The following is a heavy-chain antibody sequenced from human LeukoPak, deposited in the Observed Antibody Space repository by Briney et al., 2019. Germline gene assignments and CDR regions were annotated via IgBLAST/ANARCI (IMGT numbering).Heavy chain of an antibody. CDR3: ARFGVETEGFDY. Sequence: PSETLSLTCTVSGGSISSYYWSWIRQPPGKGLEWIGYIYSSGSTNYNPSLKSRVTIFVDTSKNQFSLKLSSVTAADTAVYYCARFGVETEGFDYWGQGTLVTVSS. CDR1: GGSISSYY. D-gene: IGHD2-21*02. V-gene: IGHV4-4*08. J-gene: IGHJ4*02. CDR2: IYSSGST.